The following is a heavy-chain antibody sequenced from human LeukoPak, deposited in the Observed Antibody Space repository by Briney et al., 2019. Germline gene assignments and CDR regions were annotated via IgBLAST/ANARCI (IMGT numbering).Heavy chain of an antibody. V-gene: IGHV4-4*02. Sequence: PSGTLSLTCAVSGGSIFSSNWWSWVRQPPGKGLEWIGQIFHSGSTSYSPSLKSRVTISVDKSKNQFSLKLTSVTAADTAVYYCARTTPYGSGSYLFGFDYWGQGTLVTVSS. D-gene: IGHD3-10*01. CDR3: ARTTPYGSGSYLFGFDY. CDR2: IFHSGST. CDR1: GGSIFSSNW. J-gene: IGHJ4*02.